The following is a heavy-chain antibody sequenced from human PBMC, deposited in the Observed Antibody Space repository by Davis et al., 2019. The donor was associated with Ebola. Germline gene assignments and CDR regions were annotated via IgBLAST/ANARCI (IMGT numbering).Heavy chain of an antibody. Sequence: GESLKISCKGSGYSFATYWIGWVRQMPGQRPEWMGIIYPGDSDTRYSPSFQGQVTISADKSISTAYLQWSSLKASDTAMYYCARILDIEGYWGQGTLVTVSS. CDR3: ARILDIEGY. J-gene: IGHJ4*02. CDR2: IYPGDSDT. D-gene: IGHD5-12*01. V-gene: IGHV5-51*01. CDR1: GYSFATYW.